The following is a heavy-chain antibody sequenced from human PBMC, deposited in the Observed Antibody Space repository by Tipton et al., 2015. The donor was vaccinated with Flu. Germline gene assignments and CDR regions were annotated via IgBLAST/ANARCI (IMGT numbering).Heavy chain of an antibody. CDR1: GFSFSSYA. D-gene: IGHD3-10*01. CDR3: AKLIETGLWDG. Sequence: SLRLSCAASGFSFSSYAMSWVRQAPGKGLEWVSGISASAIGTYYADSVTGRFTISRDNSKNTLYLQMNSLRAEDTAVYYCAKLIETGLWDGWGQGTLVTVSS. CDR2: ISASAIGT. V-gene: IGHV3-23*01. J-gene: IGHJ4*02.